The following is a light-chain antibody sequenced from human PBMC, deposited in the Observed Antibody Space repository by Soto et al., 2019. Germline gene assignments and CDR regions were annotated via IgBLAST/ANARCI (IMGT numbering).Light chain of an antibody. CDR2: GAS. Sequence: IVFTQYPGTLYLSPGQRDTLSCRARPSVSSSYLAWYQQKPGQAPRLLIYGASSRATGIPDRFRGSGSGTEFTLTISRLGPEDCAVYYCQLDGSSPRTFGEGPKVDIK. CDR3: QLDGSSPRT. CDR1: PSVSSSY. V-gene: IGKV3-20*01. J-gene: IGKJ1*01.